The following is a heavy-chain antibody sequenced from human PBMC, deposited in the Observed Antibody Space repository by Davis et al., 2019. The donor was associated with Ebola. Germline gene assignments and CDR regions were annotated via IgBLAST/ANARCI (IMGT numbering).Heavy chain of an antibody. CDR3: AKDQIDGYCTNGVCYTDGMDV. J-gene: IGHJ6*02. D-gene: IGHD2-8*01. Sequence: GGSLRLSCAASGFTFSSYAMSWVRQAPGKGLEWVSAISGSGGSTYYADSVKGRFTISRDNSKNTLYLQMNSLRAEDTAVYYCAKDQIDGYCTNGVCYTDGMDVWGQGTTVTVSS. CDR2: ISGSGGST. CDR1: GFTFSSYA. V-gene: IGHV3-23*01.